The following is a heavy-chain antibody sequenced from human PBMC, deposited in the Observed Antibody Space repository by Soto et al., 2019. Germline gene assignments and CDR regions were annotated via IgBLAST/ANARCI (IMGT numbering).Heavy chain of an antibody. Sequence: ASVKVSCKASGYTFTTYYMHWVRQAPGQGLEWMGIINPGDASTTYAQRFQGRVTMTRDTSTSTVYMELSSLRSEDTAVYYCARRFSSGSYYTFDYWGQGTLVTVSS. CDR3: ARRFSSGSYYTFDY. CDR2: INPGDAST. J-gene: IGHJ4*02. D-gene: IGHD3-10*01. CDR1: GYTFTTYY. V-gene: IGHV1-46*01.